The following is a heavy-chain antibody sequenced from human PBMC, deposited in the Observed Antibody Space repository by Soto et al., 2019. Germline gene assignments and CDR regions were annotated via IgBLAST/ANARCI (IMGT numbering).Heavy chain of an antibody. CDR2: MNPNSGNT. J-gene: IGHJ6*02. CDR1: GYTFTSYD. V-gene: IGHV1-8*01. Sequence: QVQLVQSGAEVKKPGASVKVSCKASGYTFTSYDINWVRQATGQGLEWMGWMNPNSGNTGYAQKFHGRVSMTSNTSISTPYMELSSLSSEDSAVDYCAREKTSYGMDVWGQGTTVTVSS. CDR3: AREKTSYGMDV.